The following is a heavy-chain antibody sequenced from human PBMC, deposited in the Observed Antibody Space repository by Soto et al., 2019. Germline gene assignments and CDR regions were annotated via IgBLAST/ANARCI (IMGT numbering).Heavy chain of an antibody. CDR3: AHRREVTMVRAVITHYFAF. CDR1: GFSLSTSGVG. CDR2: IYWDDDK. V-gene: IGHV2-5*02. D-gene: IGHD3-10*01. J-gene: IGHJ4*01. Sequence: SGPTLVNPTQTLTLTXTFSGFSLSTSGVGVGWIRQPPGKALEWLALIYWDDDKRYSPSLKSRLTITKDTSKNQVVLTMTNMDPVDTATYYCAHRREVTMVRAVITHYFAFWGHGTLVTVSS.